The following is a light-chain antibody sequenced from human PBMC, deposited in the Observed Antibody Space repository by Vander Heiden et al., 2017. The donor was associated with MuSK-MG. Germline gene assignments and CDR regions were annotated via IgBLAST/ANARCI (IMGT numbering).Light chain of an antibody. CDR3: SSYTSSSTWV. Sequence: QSALTQPASVSGSPGQSITISCTGTSSDVGGYNYVSWYQQPPGNAHKLLIYEVSRRPAGVANRFSGSKAGNTASLTILGRKAEDDADYYGSSYTSSSTWVFGGGTKLTVL. V-gene: IGLV2-14*01. J-gene: IGLJ3*02. CDR1: SSDVGGYNY. CDR2: EVS.